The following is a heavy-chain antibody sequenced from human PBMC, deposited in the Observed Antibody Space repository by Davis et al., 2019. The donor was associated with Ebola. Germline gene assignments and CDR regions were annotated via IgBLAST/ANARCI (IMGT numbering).Heavy chain of an antibody. Sequence: GSLRLSCTVSGGSISSYYWSWIRQPPGKGLEWIGEINHSGSTNYNPSLKSRVTISVDTSKNQFSLKLSSVTAADTAVYYCARQVGAGPFDYWGQGTLVTVSS. D-gene: IGHD1-26*01. CDR3: ARQVGAGPFDY. CDR1: GGSISSYY. CDR2: INHSGST. V-gene: IGHV4-34*01. J-gene: IGHJ4*02.